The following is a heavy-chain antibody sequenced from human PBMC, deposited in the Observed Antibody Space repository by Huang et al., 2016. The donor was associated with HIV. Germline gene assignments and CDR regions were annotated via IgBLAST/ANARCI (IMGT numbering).Heavy chain of an antibody. CDR2: ISYDGSNG. Sequence: QVQLVESGGGVVQPGRSLRLSCVASGFTFNNFGMHGVRQARGKGLEWVGVISYDGSNGRYSESVKGRFTISRDNPMDTLYLQMNSLRPDDTAVYYCAKESRWYSDLDNWGQGTLVTVSS. CDR3: AKESRWYSDLDN. J-gene: IGHJ4*02. V-gene: IGHV3-30*18. D-gene: IGHD2-15*01. CDR1: GFTFNNFG.